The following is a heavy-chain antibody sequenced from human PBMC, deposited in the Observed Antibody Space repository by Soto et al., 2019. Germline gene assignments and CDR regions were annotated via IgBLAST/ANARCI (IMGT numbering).Heavy chain of an antibody. D-gene: IGHD2-15*01. CDR1: GGAFSDYA. V-gene: IGHV1-69*12. Sequence: QVQLVQSGAEVKKPGSSVKVSCKASGGAFSDYAFSWVRQAPGQGLEWLGGIMPIFRAPDYAQKFQGRVTITADEFTRTDYMEMNSLRSEDTAVYYCASWLKGPDIGNSYYGMDVWGQGTTVTVS. CDR3: ASWLKGPDIGNSYYGMDV. J-gene: IGHJ6*02. CDR2: IMPIFRAP.